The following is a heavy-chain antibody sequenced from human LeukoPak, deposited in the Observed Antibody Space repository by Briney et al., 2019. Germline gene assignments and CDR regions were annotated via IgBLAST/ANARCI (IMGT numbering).Heavy chain of an antibody. J-gene: IGHJ4*02. D-gene: IGHD2-2*02. Sequence: GGSLRLSCAASGFIFSTYSMNWVRQAPGKGLEWISYISSSSTSIYYADSVKGRFTISRDNAKNSLYLQMNSLRAEDTAVYYCAKLGYCSSISCYILDYWGQGTLVTVSS. CDR3: AKLGYCSSISCYILDY. CDR2: ISSSSTSI. V-gene: IGHV3-48*01. CDR1: GFIFSTYS.